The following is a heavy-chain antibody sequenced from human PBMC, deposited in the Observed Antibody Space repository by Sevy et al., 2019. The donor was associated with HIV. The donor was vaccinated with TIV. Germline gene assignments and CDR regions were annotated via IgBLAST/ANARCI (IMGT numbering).Heavy chain of an antibody. Sequence: GGSLRLSCTTSGFTFSAYAMHWVRQAPGKGLEWVAIIWSDGAYQYNGDSVKGRFTISRDNSKNTLYLQMNSLRVEDTAVYYCARGGYYYDNAAYYAFDSWGQGPLVTVSS. CDR2: IWSDGAYQ. V-gene: IGHV3-33*01. D-gene: IGHD3-22*01. CDR3: ARGGYYYDNAAYYAFDS. CDR1: GFTFSAYA. J-gene: IGHJ4*02.